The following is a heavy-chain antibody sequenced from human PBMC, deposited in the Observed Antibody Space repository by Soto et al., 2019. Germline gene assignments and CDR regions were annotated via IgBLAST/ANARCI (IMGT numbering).Heavy chain of an antibody. Sequence: LGESLKISCKGSGYSFTSYWIGWVRQMPGKGLEWMGIIYPGDSDTRYSPSFQGQVTISADKSISTAYLQWSSLKASDTAMYYCARIIVLDYYYYYMDVWGPGTTVTVSS. V-gene: IGHV5-51*01. CDR3: ARIIVLDYYYYYMDV. CDR1: GYSFTSYW. D-gene: IGHD2-2*01. J-gene: IGHJ6*03. CDR2: IYPGDSDT.